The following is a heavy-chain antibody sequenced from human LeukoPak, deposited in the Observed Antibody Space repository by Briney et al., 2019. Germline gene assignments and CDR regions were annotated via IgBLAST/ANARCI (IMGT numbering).Heavy chain of an antibody. D-gene: IGHD3-22*01. CDR1: GYSISSGYY. J-gene: IGHJ4*02. V-gene: IGHV4-38-2*02. CDR2: IYHSGST. Sequence: SETLSLTCTVSGYSISSGYYWGWIRQPPGKGLEWIGGIYHSGSTYYNPSLKSRVTISVDTSKNQFSLKLSSVTAADTAVYYCARVPYYYDSSGYYYFDYWGQGTLVTVSS. CDR3: ARVPYYYDSSGYYYFDY.